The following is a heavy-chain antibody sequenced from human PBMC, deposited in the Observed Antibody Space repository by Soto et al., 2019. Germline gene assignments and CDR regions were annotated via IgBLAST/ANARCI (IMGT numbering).Heavy chain of an antibody. D-gene: IGHD2-15*01. CDR3: ATTSYCSGGSCYSRARNYGMDV. CDR1: GGSFSGYY. V-gene: IGHV4-34*01. Sequence: QVQLQQWGAGLLKPSETLSLTCAVYGGSFSGYYWSWIRQPPGKGLEWIGEINHSGSTNYNPSLKSRVTISVDTSKIQFSLKLSSVTAADTAVYYCATTSYCSGGSCYSRARNYGMDVWGQGTTVTVSS. J-gene: IGHJ6*02. CDR2: INHSGST.